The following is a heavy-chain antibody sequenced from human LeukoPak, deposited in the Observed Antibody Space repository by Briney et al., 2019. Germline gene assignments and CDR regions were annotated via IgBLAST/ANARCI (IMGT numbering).Heavy chain of an antibody. D-gene: IGHD3-22*01. Sequence: SETLSLTCAVYGVSFSGYYWSWIRQPPGKGLEWIGEINHSGSTNYNPSLKSRVTISVDTSKNQFSLKLSSVTAADTAVYYCARFYDSSGYSTQYYFDYWGQGTLVTVSS. CDR1: GVSFSGYY. J-gene: IGHJ4*02. V-gene: IGHV4-34*01. CDR2: INHSGST. CDR3: ARFYDSSGYSTQYYFDY.